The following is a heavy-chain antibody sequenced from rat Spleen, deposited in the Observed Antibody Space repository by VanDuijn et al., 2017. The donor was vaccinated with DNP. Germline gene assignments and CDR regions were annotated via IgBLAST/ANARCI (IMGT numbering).Heavy chain of an antibody. CDR1: GSSITSNY. J-gene: IGHJ2*01. Sequence: EVQLQESGSGLVKPSQSLSLTCSVTGSSITSNYWGWIRQFPGNKMEYIGHISDSGNTNYNPSLKSRISITRDTSKNHFFLHLNSVTTEDTATYYCARWTRYFDYWGQGVMVTVSS. CDR2: ISDSGNT. V-gene: IGHV3-1*01. D-gene: IGHD1-7*01. CDR3: ARWTRYFDY.